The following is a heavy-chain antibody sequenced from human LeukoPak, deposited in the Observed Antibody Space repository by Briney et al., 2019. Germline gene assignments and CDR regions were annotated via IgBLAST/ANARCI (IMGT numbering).Heavy chain of an antibody. Sequence: ASVKVSCKASGYTFTGYYMHWVRQAPGQGLEWMGWINPNSGGTNYAQKFQGGVTMTRDTSISTAYMELSRLRSDDTAVYYCARPQADSSGYYYHYWGQGTLVTVSS. CDR2: INPNSGGT. J-gene: IGHJ4*02. CDR1: GYTFTGYY. V-gene: IGHV1-2*02. D-gene: IGHD3-22*01. CDR3: ARPQADSSGYYYHY.